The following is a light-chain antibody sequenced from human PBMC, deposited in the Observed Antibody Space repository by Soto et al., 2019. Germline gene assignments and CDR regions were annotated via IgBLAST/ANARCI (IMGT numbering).Light chain of an antibody. CDR3: QQYDSYWT. Sequence: DIVMTQSPDSLAVSLGERATINCKSSQSILYSSNNKSYLAWYQQKPGTAPKLLIYHASTLESGVPSRFSGSGSGTEFTLTISSLQPDDFATYYCQQYDSYWTFGQGTKVDI. V-gene: IGKV4-1*01. J-gene: IGKJ1*01. CDR2: HAS. CDR1: QSILYSSNNKSY.